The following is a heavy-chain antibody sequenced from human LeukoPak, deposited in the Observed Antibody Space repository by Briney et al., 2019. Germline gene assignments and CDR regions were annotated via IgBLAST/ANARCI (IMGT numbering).Heavy chain of an antibody. V-gene: IGHV4-39*02. CDR1: GGSISSSSYY. D-gene: IGHD3-22*01. J-gene: IGHJ2*01. CDR3: ARDGKYYDSSGYSVWRVNWYFDL. Sequence: PSETLSLTCTVSGGSISSSSYYWGWIRQPPGKGLEWIGSIDYSETIYYNPSLESRVTISVDTSNNQFSLKLSSVTAADTAVYYCARDGKYYDSSGYSVWRVNWYFDLWGRGTLVTVSS. CDR2: IDYSETI.